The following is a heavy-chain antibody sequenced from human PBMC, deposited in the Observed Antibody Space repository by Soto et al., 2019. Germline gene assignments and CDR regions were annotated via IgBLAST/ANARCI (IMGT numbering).Heavy chain of an antibody. V-gene: IGHV3-15*07. CDR1: GFTFTNAW. Sequence: GGSLRLSCAASGFTFTNAWMNWVRQAPGKGLEWVGRIKSKADGGTTDYASPLKGRFTISRDDSKNTLYLQMDSLKIEDTAVYYCVDTSMANTWDYWGQGTPVTVSS. CDR3: VDTSMANTWDY. D-gene: IGHD5-18*01. CDR2: IKSKADGGTT. J-gene: IGHJ4*02.